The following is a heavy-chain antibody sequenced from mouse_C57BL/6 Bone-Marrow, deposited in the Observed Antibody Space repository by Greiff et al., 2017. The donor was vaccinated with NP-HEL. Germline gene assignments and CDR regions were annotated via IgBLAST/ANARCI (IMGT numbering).Heavy chain of an antibody. CDR2: IYWDDAK. CDR1: GFSLSTSGMG. J-gene: IGHJ3*01. Sequence: QVTLQESGPGILQSSPTLSLSCSFSGFSLSTSGMGVSWIRQPSGQGLEWLAHIYWDDAKRYNPSLNSRLTISKDTSRNQVFLKITRVDTAETATDYGVRRAGYYGSSPWFADWGKGTLVTVAA. CDR3: VRRAGYYGSSPWFAD. D-gene: IGHD1-1*01. V-gene: IGHV8-12*01.